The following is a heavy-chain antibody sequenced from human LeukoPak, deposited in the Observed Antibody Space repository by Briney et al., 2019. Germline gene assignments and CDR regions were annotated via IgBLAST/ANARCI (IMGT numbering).Heavy chain of an antibody. CDR2: IYYTGYT. V-gene: IGHV4-59*08. CDR1: GGSISSYY. J-gene: IGHJ4*02. CDR3: ARGEDVSGYRTDC. Sequence: PSETLSLTCTVSGGSISSYYWSWIRQPPGKGLEWIGYIYYTGYTNYNPSLKSRVTISVDTSKNQFSLKLSSVTAADTAIYYCARGEDVSGYRTDCWGQGTLVTVSS. D-gene: IGHD3-3*01.